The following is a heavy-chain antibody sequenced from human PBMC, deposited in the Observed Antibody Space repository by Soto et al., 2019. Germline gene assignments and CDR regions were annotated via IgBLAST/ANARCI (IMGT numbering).Heavy chain of an antibody. V-gene: IGHV3-48*03. CDR3: AFPYGSGSYTCYDGMDV. J-gene: IGHJ6*02. Sequence: EVQLVESGGGLVQPGGSLRLSCAASGFTFSSYEMNWVRQAPGKGLEWVSYISSSGSTIYYADSVKGRFTISRDNAKNSLYLQMNSLRAEDTAVYYCAFPYGSGSYTCYDGMDVWSQGTTVTVSS. D-gene: IGHD3-10*01. CDR1: GFTFSSYE. CDR2: ISSSGSTI.